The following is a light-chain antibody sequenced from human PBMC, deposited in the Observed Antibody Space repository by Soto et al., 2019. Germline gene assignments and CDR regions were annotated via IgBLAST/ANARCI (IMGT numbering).Light chain of an antibody. CDR3: QHHNSYPIT. Sequence: DIQMTQSPASLSVSLGDRVTITCQASQDIRFYLDWYQHKTGQAPKLLIYDASHRATGVPSKFSGSGSGTEFTFTISNVQPEDIGTYYCQHHNSYPITFGQGTRLDI. V-gene: IGKV1-33*01. CDR2: DAS. J-gene: IGKJ5*01. CDR1: QDIRFY.